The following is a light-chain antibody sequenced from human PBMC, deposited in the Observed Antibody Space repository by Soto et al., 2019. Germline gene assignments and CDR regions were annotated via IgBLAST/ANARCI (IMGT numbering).Light chain of an antibody. J-gene: IGKJ3*01. CDR2: GAS. Sequence: SPSSLXAXXXXXVTXTXXXXXDXRKYLSWYQQKPGRAPKLLIYGASNLETGVPSRFSGSGYGTDFTFTISSLQPEDIATYYCQHYDNLPPFTFGPGTKVAIK. V-gene: IGKV1-33*01. CDR3: QHYDNLPPFT. CDR1: XDXRKY.